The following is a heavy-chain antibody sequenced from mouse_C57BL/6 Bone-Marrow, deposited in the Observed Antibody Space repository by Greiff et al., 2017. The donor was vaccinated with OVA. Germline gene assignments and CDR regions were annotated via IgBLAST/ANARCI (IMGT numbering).Heavy chain of an antibody. CDR3: ARYYYGSSYGFAY. J-gene: IGHJ3*01. V-gene: IGHV1-54*01. D-gene: IGHD1-1*01. Sequence: VQLVESGAELVRPGTSVKVSCKASGYAFTNYLIEWVKQRPGQGLEWIGVINPGSGGTNYNEKFKGKATLTADKSSSTAYMQLRSLTSEDSAVYFCARYYYGSSYGFAYWGQGTLVTVSA. CDR2: INPGSGGT. CDR1: GYAFTNYL.